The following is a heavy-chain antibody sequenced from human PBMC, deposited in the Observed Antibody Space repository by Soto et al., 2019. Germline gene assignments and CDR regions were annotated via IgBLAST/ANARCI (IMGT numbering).Heavy chain of an antibody. Sequence: PWETLSLTCTVSGGSISSSSYYWGWIRQPPGKGLEWIGSIYYSGSTYYNPSLKSRVTISVDTSKNQFSLKLSSVTAADTAVYYCARSYDSSGYPPIYWGQGTLVTVSS. CDR2: IYYSGST. J-gene: IGHJ4*02. V-gene: IGHV4-39*01. D-gene: IGHD3-22*01. CDR1: GGSISSSSYY. CDR3: ARSYDSSGYPPIY.